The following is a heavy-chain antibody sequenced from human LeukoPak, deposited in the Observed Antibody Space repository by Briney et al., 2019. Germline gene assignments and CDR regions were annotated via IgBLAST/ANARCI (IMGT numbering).Heavy chain of an antibody. CDR1: GFTFSSYA. V-gene: IGHV3-30-3*01. CDR2: ISYDGSNK. J-gene: IGHJ4*02. CDR3: AALATVTTVDY. Sequence: GGSLRLSCAASGFTFSSYAMHWVSQAPGKGLEWVAVISYDGSNKYYADSVKGRFTISRDNSKNTLYLQMNSLRAEDTAVYYCAALATVTTVDYWGQGTLVTVSS. D-gene: IGHD4-17*01.